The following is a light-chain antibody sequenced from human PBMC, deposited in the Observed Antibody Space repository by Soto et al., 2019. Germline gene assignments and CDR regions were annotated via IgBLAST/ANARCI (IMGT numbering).Light chain of an antibody. CDR3: QTWWGTGTWV. V-gene: IGLV4-69*01. CDR1: SGHSTYA. Sequence: QSVLTQSPSASASLGASVKLTCTLSSGHSTYAIAWHQQQPEEGPRFLMKLNSDGSHNKGDGVPDRFSGSSSGAERYLTISSLQSEDEADYYCQTWWGTGTWVFGGGTKLTVL. CDR2: LNSDGSH. J-gene: IGLJ3*02.